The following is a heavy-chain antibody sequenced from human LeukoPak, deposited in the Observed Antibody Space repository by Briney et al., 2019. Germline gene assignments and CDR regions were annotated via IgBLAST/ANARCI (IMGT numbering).Heavy chain of an antibody. Sequence: GGSLRLSCAVSGFTFSSYAMSWVRQAPGKGLEWVSVISAGGSSTYYADSVKGRFTISRDNSKNTPYLQMNSLRAEDTAVYYCAKHCSGGSCYLDYWGQGTLVTASS. J-gene: IGHJ4*02. V-gene: IGHV3-23*01. D-gene: IGHD2-15*01. CDR1: GFTFSSYA. CDR3: AKHCSGGSCYLDY. CDR2: ISAGGSST.